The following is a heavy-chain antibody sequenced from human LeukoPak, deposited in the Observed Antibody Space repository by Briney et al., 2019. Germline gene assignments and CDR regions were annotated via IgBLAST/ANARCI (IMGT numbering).Heavy chain of an antibody. CDR1: GGSISSSSYY. CDR3: AREKRITAMVSSYFDY. J-gene: IGHJ4*02. V-gene: IGHV4-39*07. CDR2: IYYSGST. D-gene: IGHD5-18*01. Sequence: PSETLSLTCTVSGGSISSSSYYWGWIRQPPGKGLEWIGSIYYSGSTYYNPSLKSRVTISVDTSKNQFSLKLSSVTAADTAVYYCAREKRITAMVSSYFDYWGQGTLVTVSS.